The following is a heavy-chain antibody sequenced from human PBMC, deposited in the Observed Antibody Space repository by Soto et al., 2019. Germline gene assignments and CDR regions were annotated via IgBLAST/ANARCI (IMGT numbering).Heavy chain of an antibody. CDR2: TYYSGST. J-gene: IGHJ4*02. CDR1: GGSMIAYY. Sequence: SETLSLTCTVSGGSMIAYYWNWMRQPPGKGLQWIGYTYYSGSTTYNPSLKSRVTISVDSSKNHFSLKLDSVTPADTAVYYCARVRGTAGKRYFDYWGPGTLVT. CDR3: ARVRGTAGKRYFDY. V-gene: IGHV4-59*01. D-gene: IGHD6-13*01.